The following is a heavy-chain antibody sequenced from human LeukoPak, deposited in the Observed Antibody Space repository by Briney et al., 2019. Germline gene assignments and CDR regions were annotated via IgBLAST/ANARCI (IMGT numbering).Heavy chain of an antibody. CDR3: ARRLGRKFGERFYYYYYMDV. D-gene: IGHD3-10*01. Sequence: SETLSLTCAVYGGSFSGYYWSWIRQPPGKGLEWIGEINHSGSTNYNPSLKSRVTISVDTSKNQFSLKLSSVTAADTAVYYCARRLGRKFGERFYYYYYMDVWGKGTTVTISS. J-gene: IGHJ6*03. CDR1: GGSFSGYY. V-gene: IGHV4-34*01. CDR2: INHSGST.